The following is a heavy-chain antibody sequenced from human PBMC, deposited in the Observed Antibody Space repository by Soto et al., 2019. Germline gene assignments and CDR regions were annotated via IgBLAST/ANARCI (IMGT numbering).Heavy chain of an antibody. CDR3: ARHITVLQGGFDS. J-gene: IGHJ4*02. CDR2: SYYSEST. Sequence: QVQLQESGPGLVKPSETLSLTCTVSGGSISSYYWSWIRQPPGKGLEWIGYSYYSESTNYNPSLKSSVTISVDTSKNQFSLKLTSVTAADTSVYYCARHITVLQGGFDSWGQGALVTVSS. V-gene: IGHV4-59*01. D-gene: IGHD3-3*01. CDR1: GGSISSYY.